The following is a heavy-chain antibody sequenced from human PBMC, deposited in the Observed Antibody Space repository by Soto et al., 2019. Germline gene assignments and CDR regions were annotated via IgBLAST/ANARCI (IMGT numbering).Heavy chain of an antibody. CDR3: ARESSDYDFWSGPLLDY. Sequence: GGSLRLSCAASGFTFSSYAMHWVRQAPGKGLEWVAVISYDGSNKYYADSVKGRFTISRDNSKNTLYLQMNSLRAEDTAVYYCARESSDYDFWSGPLLDYWGQGTLVTVS. CDR1: GFTFSSYA. D-gene: IGHD3-3*01. V-gene: IGHV3-30-3*01. J-gene: IGHJ4*02. CDR2: ISYDGSNK.